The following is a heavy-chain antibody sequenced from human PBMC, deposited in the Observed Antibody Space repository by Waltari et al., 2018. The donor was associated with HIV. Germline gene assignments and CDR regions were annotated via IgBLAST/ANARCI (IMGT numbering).Heavy chain of an antibody. Sequence: QLQESGPGQVTPSETLSLTCSFSGGSLATHNYYWAWIRQSPGKGLEWIGNTDFRGTTYYNPSLRSRVTISVDAPQNEFSLKMALVTAADTAIYYCARQQGDTVTWSHSWYFDLWGRGTAVIVSS. J-gene: IGHJ2*01. CDR2: TDFRGTT. CDR3: ARQQGDTVTWSHSWYFDL. D-gene: IGHD1-26*01. V-gene: IGHV4-39*01. CDR1: GGSLATHNYY.